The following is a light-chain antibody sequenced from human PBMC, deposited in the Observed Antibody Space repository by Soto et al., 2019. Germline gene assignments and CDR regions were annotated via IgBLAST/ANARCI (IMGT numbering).Light chain of an antibody. CDR3: QQYGDAVT. Sequence: EIVLTQSPGTLSLSPGERATLSCRASQSVSTTYFAWFQQKPGQAPRLLIYATSNRATDIPDRFSGSGSGTDFTLTISILEPEDFAVYFCQQYGDAVTFGGGTRVDIK. V-gene: IGKV3-20*01. J-gene: IGKJ4*01. CDR2: ATS. CDR1: QSVSTTY.